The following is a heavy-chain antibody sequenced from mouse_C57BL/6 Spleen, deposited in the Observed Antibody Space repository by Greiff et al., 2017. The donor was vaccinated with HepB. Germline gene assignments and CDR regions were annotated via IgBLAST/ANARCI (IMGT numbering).Heavy chain of an antibody. Sequence: EVQGVESGEGLVKPGGSLKLSCAASGFTFSSYAMSWVRQTPEKRLEWVAYISSGGDYIYYADTVKGRFTISRDNARNTLYLQMSSLKSEDTAMYYCTRARYDYESYFDYWGQGTTLTVSS. J-gene: IGHJ2*01. CDR3: TRARYDYESYFDY. CDR2: ISSGGDYI. CDR1: GFTFSSYA. D-gene: IGHD2-4*01. V-gene: IGHV5-9-1*02.